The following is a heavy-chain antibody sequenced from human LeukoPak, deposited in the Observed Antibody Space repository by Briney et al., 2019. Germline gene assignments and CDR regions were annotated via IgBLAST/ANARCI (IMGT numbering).Heavy chain of an antibody. D-gene: IGHD5-12*01. J-gene: IGHJ4*02. CDR3: AKTYSRESGYDFFFHY. CDR1: GFSFSSYG. Sequence: GGSLRLSCAAFGFSFSSYGFHWVRQAPGKGLEWVSAISHDGKNIHYTDSVKGRFTISRDNSRNTDYLQMNSLRVEDTAVYYCAKTYSRESGYDFFFHYWGQGTRVTISS. V-gene: IGHV3-33*06. CDR2: ISHDGKNI.